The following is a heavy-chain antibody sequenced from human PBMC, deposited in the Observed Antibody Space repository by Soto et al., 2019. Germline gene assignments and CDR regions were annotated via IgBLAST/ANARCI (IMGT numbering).Heavy chain of an antibody. V-gene: IGHV4-59*08. CDR1: GGSISTYY. CDR3: ARHPRTGYSYYMDV. CDR2: IYYSGST. J-gene: IGHJ6*03. Sequence: PSETLSLTCTVSGGSISTYYWSWIRQPPGKGLEWIGNIYYSGSTNYNPSLESRVTISVDTSKKQFSLKLSSVTAADTAVYYCARHPRTGYSYYMDVWGKGTRVTVSS.